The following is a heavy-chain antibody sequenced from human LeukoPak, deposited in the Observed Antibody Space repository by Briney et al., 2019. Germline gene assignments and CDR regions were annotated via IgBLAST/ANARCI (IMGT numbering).Heavy chain of an antibody. Sequence: SVKVSCKASGGTFSSYAISWVRRAPGQGLEWMGRIIPILGIANYAQKFQGRVTITADKSTSTAYMELSSLRSEDTAVYYCARRLVEMATIGLYYYYGMDVWGQGTTVTVSS. CDR3: ARRLVEMATIGLYYYYGMDV. J-gene: IGHJ6*02. CDR1: GGTFSSYA. CDR2: IIPILGIA. V-gene: IGHV1-69*04. D-gene: IGHD5-24*01.